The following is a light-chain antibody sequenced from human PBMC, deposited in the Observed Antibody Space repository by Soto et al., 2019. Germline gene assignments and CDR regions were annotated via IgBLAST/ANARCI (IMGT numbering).Light chain of an antibody. J-gene: IGKJ2*01. CDR2: KAS. Sequence: DIQMTQSPSTLSASVGDTVTITCRASQSLSYWLAWYQQKPGQAPKLLLHKASTLESGVPSRFSGSGSGTEFTLTISSLQPDDFATFYCQQYYRFPYTFGQGTKLEI. CDR1: QSLSYW. CDR3: QQYYRFPYT. V-gene: IGKV1-5*03.